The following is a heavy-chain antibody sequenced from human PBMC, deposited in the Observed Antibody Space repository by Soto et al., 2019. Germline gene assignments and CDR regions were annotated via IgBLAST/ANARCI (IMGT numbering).Heavy chain of an antibody. Sequence: QVQLVESGGGVVQPGRSLRLSCAASGFTFSVYGMHWVRQAPGKGLECVALVSYDGSIKYYADSVKGRFTISRDNSKNTLYLQMNSLRVEDTAVYYCAKDGSHLAVAGTSPTSYFYGLAVWGQGTTVTVSS. CDR3: AKDGSHLAVAGTSPTSYFYGLAV. V-gene: IGHV3-30*18. J-gene: IGHJ6*02. CDR1: GFTFSVYG. CDR2: VSYDGSIK. D-gene: IGHD6-19*01.